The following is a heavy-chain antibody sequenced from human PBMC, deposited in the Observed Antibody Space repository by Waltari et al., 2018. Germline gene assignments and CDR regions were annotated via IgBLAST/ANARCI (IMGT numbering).Heavy chain of an antibody. CDR3: VRSTSWRYYFDT. CDR1: GFTFSSYS. J-gene: IGHJ4*02. V-gene: IGHV3-21*01. D-gene: IGHD6-13*01. CDR2: ISSGGTYI. Sequence: DVELVESGGGLVKPGGSLRPSCAASGFTFSSYSMHWVRQAPGKGLEWVASISSGGTYIYYTYSVKGRFTISRGSVTDSLYLQMNSLRVEDTATYFCVRSTSWRYYFDTWGQGTLVAVSS.